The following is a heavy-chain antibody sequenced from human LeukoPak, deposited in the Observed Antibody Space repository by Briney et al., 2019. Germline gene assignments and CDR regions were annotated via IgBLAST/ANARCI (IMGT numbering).Heavy chain of an antibody. J-gene: IGHJ5*02. CDR3: ARGLYCSSTSCPFPAHNWFDP. V-gene: IGHV4-59*12. D-gene: IGHD2-2*01. CDR2: IYHSEST. CDR1: GGSISSYY. Sequence: SETLSLTCNVSGGSISSYYWSWIRQPPGKGLEWIGYIYHSESTNYNPSLKSRVTISVDTSKNQFSLKLSSVTAADTAVYYCARGLYCSSTSCPFPAHNWFDPWGQGTLVTVSS.